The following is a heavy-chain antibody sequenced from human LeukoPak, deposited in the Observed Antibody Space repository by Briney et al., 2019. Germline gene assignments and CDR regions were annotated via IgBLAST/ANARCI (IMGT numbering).Heavy chain of an antibody. J-gene: IGHJ1*01. CDR2: ISWNSGSI. Sequence: GRSLRLSCAASGFTFDDYAMHWVRQAPGKGLEWVSGISWNSGSIGYADSVKGRFTISRDNSKNTLYLQMNSLRAEDTAVYYCARGPYSGSYYGRYFQHWGQGTLVTVSS. D-gene: IGHD1-26*01. V-gene: IGHV3-9*01. CDR3: ARGPYSGSYYGRYFQH. CDR1: GFTFDDYA.